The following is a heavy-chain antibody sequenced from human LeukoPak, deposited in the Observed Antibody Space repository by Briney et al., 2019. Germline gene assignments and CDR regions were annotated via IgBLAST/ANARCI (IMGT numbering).Heavy chain of an antibody. CDR2: IYYSGST. J-gene: IGHJ4*02. D-gene: IGHD3-22*01. CDR3: ARRRRKGIGDYYDSSGPFDY. V-gene: IGHV4-39*01. CDR1: GGSISSSRYY. Sequence: PSETLSLTCTVSGGSISSSRYYWGWVRQPPGKGLEWLGNIYYSGSTYYNPSLKSRVTISLDTSKNQFSLKLSSVTAADTAVYYCARRRRKGIGDYYDSSGPFDYWGQGTLVTVSS.